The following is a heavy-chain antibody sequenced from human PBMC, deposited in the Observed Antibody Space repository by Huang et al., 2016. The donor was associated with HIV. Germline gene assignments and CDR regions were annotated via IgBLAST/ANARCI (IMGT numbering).Heavy chain of an antibody. CDR3: VRDQGRLAVGGIDNWFDP. D-gene: IGHD6-19*01. V-gene: IGHV4-59*02. Sequence: QVRLQESGPGLVKPSETLSLSCTVSGDSVSSHYWGWIRHPPGKGLEWIGTVYGSGTTKYNPRLKGRITISVDTSKNGFSLNITSVSAADTAMYFCVRDQGRLAVGGIDNWFDPWGQGALVTVSS. J-gene: IGHJ5*02. CDR1: GDSVSSHY. CDR2: VYGSGTT.